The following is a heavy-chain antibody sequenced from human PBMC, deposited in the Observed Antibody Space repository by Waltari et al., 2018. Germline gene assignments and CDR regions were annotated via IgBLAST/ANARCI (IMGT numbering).Heavy chain of an antibody. CDR3: AREGRDWNEGWFDS. V-gene: IGHV3-74*03. CDR1: GFTFSSYG. Sequence: EVQLVESGGGLVQPGGSLRLSCAASGFTFSSYGLHWVRQAPGKGLVWVSHFKNDGRTTTYADFVRGRFTISRDNAKNTLYLQMDSLRAEDTAVYYCAREGRDWNEGWFDSWGQGTLVTVSS. D-gene: IGHD1-1*01. J-gene: IGHJ5*01. CDR2: FKNDGRTT.